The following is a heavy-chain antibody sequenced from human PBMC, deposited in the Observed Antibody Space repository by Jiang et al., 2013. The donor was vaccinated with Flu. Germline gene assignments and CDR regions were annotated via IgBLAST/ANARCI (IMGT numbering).Heavy chain of an antibody. Sequence: GLVKPSGTLSLTCTVSIDSTSSDHWWSWVRQAPGKGLEWIGEISHTGTTTYNPSLSSRVAMSIDRSKSHISLKLTSVTAADTAVYYCARHDYYSLDYWGQGPLVTVSS. CDR1: IDSTSSDHW. CDR2: ISHTGTT. V-gene: IGHV4-4*02. CDR3: ARHDYYSLDY. J-gene: IGHJ4*02. D-gene: IGHD2-21*01.